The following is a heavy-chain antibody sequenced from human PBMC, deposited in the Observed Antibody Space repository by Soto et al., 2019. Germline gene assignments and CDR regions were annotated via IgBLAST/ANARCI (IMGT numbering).Heavy chain of an antibody. CDR2: INHSGST. CDR3: ARGPLGVPAAMSRGIGKRKYGMDV. Sequence: SETLSLTCAVYGGSFSGYYWSWIRQPPGKGLEWIGEINHSGSTNYNPSLKSRVTISVDTSKNQFSLKLSSVTAADTAVYYCARGPLGVPAAMSRGIGKRKYGMDVWGQGTTVTVSS. CDR1: GGSFSGYY. D-gene: IGHD2-2*01. J-gene: IGHJ6*02. V-gene: IGHV4-34*01.